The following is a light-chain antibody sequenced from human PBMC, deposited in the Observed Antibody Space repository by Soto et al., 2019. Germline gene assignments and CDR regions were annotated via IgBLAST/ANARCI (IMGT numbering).Light chain of an antibody. CDR2: AVT. J-gene: IGLJ1*01. Sequence: HSALTQPASGSGSPGQSITISCIGTSSDIGAYNYVSGYQQHPGKVPKLMIYAVTNRPSGLSNRFSGYKSGNTASLTISGLQAEDEAEYFCSSYSSTSTLYVFGTGTMLTVL. CDR3: SSYSSTSTLYV. V-gene: IGLV2-14*01. CDR1: SSDIGAYNY.